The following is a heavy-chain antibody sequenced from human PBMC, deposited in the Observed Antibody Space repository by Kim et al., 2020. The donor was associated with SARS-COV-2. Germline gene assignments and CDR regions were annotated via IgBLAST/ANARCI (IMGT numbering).Heavy chain of an antibody. J-gene: IGHJ6*03. V-gene: IGHV3-23*01. D-gene: IGHD6-13*01. CDR3: AKGNSAGPYYYYYMDV. Sequence: GKGRFTISRDNSKNPLYRQMNSLRAEDTAVYYCAKGNSAGPYYYYYMDVWGKGTTVTVSS.